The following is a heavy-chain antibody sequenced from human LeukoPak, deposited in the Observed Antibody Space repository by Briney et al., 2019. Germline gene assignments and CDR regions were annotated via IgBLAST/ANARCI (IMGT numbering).Heavy chain of an antibody. J-gene: IGHJ4*02. Sequence: PGGSLRLSCAASGFTVSSNYMSWVRQAPGKGLEWVSVIYSGGSTYYADSVKGRFTISRDNSKNTLYLQMNSLRAEDTAVYYCAKDKLGFRITMIVVVLDYWGQGTLVTVSS. CDR1: GFTVSSNY. V-gene: IGHV3-53*01. D-gene: IGHD3-22*01. CDR3: AKDKLGFRITMIVVVLDY. CDR2: IYSGGST.